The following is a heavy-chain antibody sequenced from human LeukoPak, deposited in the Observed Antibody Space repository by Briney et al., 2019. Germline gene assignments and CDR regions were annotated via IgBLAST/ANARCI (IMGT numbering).Heavy chain of an antibody. CDR2: INAGNGNT. CDR1: GYTFTSYA. Sequence: ASVKVSCKASGYTFTSYAMHWVRQAPGQRLEWMGWINAGNGNTKYSQKFQGRVTITRDSSASTAYMELSSLRSEDTAVYYCARVRPTVVTPAFDYWGQGTLVTVSS. CDR3: ARVRPTVVTPAFDY. J-gene: IGHJ4*02. V-gene: IGHV1-3*01. D-gene: IGHD4-23*01.